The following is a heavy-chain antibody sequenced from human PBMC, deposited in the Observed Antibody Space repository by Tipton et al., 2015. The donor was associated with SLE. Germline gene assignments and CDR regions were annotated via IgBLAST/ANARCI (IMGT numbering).Heavy chain of an antibody. CDR2: INHSGST. J-gene: IGHJ4*02. CDR3: ASLTLYSSSLDY. V-gene: IGHV4-34*01. CDR1: GGSFSDYY. Sequence: TLSLTCAVYGGSFSDYYWTWIRQPPGKGLEWIGEINHSGSTNYNPSLKSRVTISVDTSKNQFSLKLSSVTAADTAVYYCASLTLYSSSLDYWGQGTLDTVSS. D-gene: IGHD6-6*01.